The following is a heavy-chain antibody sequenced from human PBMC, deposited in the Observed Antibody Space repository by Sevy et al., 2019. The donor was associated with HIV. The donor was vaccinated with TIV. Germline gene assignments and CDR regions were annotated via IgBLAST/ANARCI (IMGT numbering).Heavy chain of an antibody. J-gene: IGHJ5*02. CDR1: GYTFTRYG. CDR3: ARSITGTTPYNWLDP. V-gene: IGHV1-18*01. D-gene: IGHD1-7*01. Sequence: ASVKVSCKASGYTFTRYGISWVRQAPGQGLEWMGWISAYNGNTNYAQKLQGRVTMTTDTSTRTAYMELRSLGSDDTAVYYCARSITGTTPYNWLDPWGQGTLVTVSS. CDR2: ISAYNGNT.